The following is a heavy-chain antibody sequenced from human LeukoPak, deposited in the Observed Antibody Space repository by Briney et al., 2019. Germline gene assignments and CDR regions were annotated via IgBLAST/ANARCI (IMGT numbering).Heavy chain of an antibody. J-gene: IGHJ4*02. V-gene: IGHV1-2*02. Sequence: ASVKVSCKASGYTFTGYYMHWVRQAPGQGLEWMGWINPNSGGTNYAQKFQGRVTMTRDTSISTAYMELSRLRSDDTAVYYCARHKPGYSGYDFNGDYWGQGTLVTVSS. CDR3: ARHKPGYSGYDFNGDY. D-gene: IGHD5-12*01. CDR1: GYTFTGYY. CDR2: INPNSGGT.